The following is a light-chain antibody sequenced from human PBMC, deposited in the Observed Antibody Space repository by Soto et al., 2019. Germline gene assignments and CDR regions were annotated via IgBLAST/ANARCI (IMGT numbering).Light chain of an antibody. CDR2: DDS. CDR3: QVWDSSSYHVV. V-gene: IGLV3-21*02. CDR1: NIGSKS. Sequence: SYYLTQPPSVSVAPGQTARITCWGNNIGSKSVHWYQQKPGRAPVLVVYDDSDRPSGIPERFSGSNSGNTATLTISRVEAWDEADYYCQVWDSSSYHVVFGGGTKVTVL. J-gene: IGLJ2*01.